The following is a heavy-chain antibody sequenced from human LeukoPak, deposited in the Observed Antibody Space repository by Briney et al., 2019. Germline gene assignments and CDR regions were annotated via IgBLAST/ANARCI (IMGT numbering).Heavy chain of an antibody. Sequence: GGSLRLSCAASGFTFRNYGMHWVRQAPGKGLDWVAVISYDGSNKYYADSVKGRFTISRDNSKNTLYLQVNSLRAEDTAVYYCARDDDSSGFSKFFYHWGQGTLVTVSS. J-gene: IGHJ1*01. V-gene: IGHV3-30*03. CDR1: GFTFRNYG. CDR2: ISYDGSNK. CDR3: ARDDDSSGFSKFFYH. D-gene: IGHD3-22*01.